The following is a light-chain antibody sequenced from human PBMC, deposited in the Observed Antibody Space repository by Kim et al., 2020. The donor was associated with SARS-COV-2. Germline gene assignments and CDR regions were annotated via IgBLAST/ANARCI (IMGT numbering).Light chain of an antibody. J-gene: IGKJ4*01. CDR1: QDISNS. Sequence: ASVGDRGTIPCRASQDISNSLAWDQQRPGKAPKVLIYGASILQSGGPSRFSGSGSGTEFTLTLSSLQPEDFATYYCHQLKTYPLIFGGGTKLEI. V-gene: IGKV1-9*01. CDR2: GAS. CDR3: HQLKTYPLI.